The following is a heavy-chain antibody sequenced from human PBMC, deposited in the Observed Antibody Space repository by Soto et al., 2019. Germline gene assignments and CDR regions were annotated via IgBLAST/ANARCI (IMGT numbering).Heavy chain of an antibody. CDR2: INPNSGGT. Sequence: ASVKVSCKVSGYTLTELSMHWVRQAPGQGLEWMGWINPNSGGTSNTQKYQGWVTMTRDTSTSTAYLEVSRLRSDDTAVYYCARDILTTTVTTGAGAMDVWGQGTTVTVSS. CDR1: GYTLTELS. CDR3: ARDILTTTVTTGAGAMDV. V-gene: IGHV1-2*04. D-gene: IGHD4-4*01. J-gene: IGHJ6*02.